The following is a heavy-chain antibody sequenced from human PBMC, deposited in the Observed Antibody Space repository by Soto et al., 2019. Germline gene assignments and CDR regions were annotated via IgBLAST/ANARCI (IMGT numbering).Heavy chain of an antibody. J-gene: IGHJ4*02. D-gene: IGHD6-19*01. CDR1: GYTFTNND. CDR3: SRRSSGWSD. CDR2: MNPNSGNT. V-gene: IGHV1-8*01. Sequence: QVQLVQSGAEVKKPGASVKVSCKASGYTFTNNDINWVRQATGQGLEWMGWMNPNSGNTGYAQKFQGRVTMTRDTSINTAYMELSSLRSDDTAMYYCSRRSSGWSDWGQGTLVTVSS.